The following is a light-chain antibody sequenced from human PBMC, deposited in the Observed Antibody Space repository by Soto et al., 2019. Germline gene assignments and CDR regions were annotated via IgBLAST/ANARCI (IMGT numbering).Light chain of an antibody. J-gene: IGKJ5*01. V-gene: IGKV3-11*01. CDR3: QQRSTGVT. CDR2: DAS. Sequence: EIVMTQSPATLSVSPGERATLSCRASQSVSSYLAWYQQKPGQAPRLLIYDASNRATGIPARFSGSGSGTDFTLTISSLEPEDFAVYYCQQRSTGVTFGQGTRLEI. CDR1: QSVSSY.